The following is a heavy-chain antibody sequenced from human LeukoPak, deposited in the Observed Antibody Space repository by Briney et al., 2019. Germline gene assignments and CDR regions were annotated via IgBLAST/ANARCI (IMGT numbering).Heavy chain of an antibody. D-gene: IGHD5-12*01. CDR3: ARPGYRGYIIGYYFDY. CDR1: VFTFSSYT. J-gene: IGHJ4*02. V-gene: IGHV3-21*06. CDR2: ISSSGSYI. Sequence: GGSLRLSCAAFVFTFSSYTMNWVRQAPGKGLEWVSSISSSGSYIYYADSLKGRFTISRDNAKNSLYLQMNSLRAEDTAVYYCARPGYRGYIIGYYFDYRGQGTLVTVSS.